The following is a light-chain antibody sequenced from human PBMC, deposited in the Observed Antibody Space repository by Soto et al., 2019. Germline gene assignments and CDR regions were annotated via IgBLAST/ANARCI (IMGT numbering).Light chain of an antibody. CDR2: RDN. Sequence: QSVLTQAPSASGAPGQRVTISCSGSSSNIGSTSISWYRQLPGTAPKLLIYRDNRRPSGVPDRFSGSKSGTSGSLAISGFQSEDEADYYCAAWDDRLKGYVFGSGTKVTVL. CDR1: SSNIGSTS. J-gene: IGLJ1*01. V-gene: IGLV1-44*01. CDR3: AAWDDRLKGYV.